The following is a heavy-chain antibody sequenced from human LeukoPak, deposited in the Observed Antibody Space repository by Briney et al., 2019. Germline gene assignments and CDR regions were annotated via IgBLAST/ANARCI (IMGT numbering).Heavy chain of an antibody. V-gene: IGHV3-23*01. CDR3: SKHQWGGPTN. CDR2: ISGSGGST. D-gene: IGHD3-3*01. CDR1: GFTFSSYA. Sequence: GGSLRLSCAASGFTFSSYAMSWVRQAPGKGLEWVSAISGSGGSTYYADSVKGRFTISRDNAKNSLYLQMNSLRAEDTAVYYCSKHQWGGPTNWGQGTLVTVSS. J-gene: IGHJ4*02.